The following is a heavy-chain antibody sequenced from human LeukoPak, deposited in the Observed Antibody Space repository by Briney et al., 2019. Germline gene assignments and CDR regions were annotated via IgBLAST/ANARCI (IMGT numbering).Heavy chain of an antibody. CDR3: ARRGYKSSWSHFDY. J-gene: IGHJ4*02. CDR2: IKQDESEK. V-gene: IGHV3-7*01. Sequence: GGSLRLSCAASGFTFSSYWMSWVRQTPGKGLEWVASIKQDESEKYYVDSVKGRFTISRDNAKNSPYLQMNSLRAEDTAVYYCARRGYKSSWSHFDYWGQGNLVTVSS. D-gene: IGHD6-13*01. CDR1: GFTFSSYW.